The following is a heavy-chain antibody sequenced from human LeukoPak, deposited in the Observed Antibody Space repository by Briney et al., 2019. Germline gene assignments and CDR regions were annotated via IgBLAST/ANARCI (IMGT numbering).Heavy chain of an antibody. Sequence: AASVKVSCKASGYTFTRYYMHWVRQAPGQGLEWMGRINPSGGSTSYAQKFQGRVTMTRDTSTSTGYMELSSLRSEDTVVYYCARGQITMIVGEFDPWGQGTLVTVSS. CDR1: GYTFTRYY. CDR2: INPSGGST. D-gene: IGHD3-22*01. CDR3: ARGQITMIVGEFDP. V-gene: IGHV1-46*01. J-gene: IGHJ5*02.